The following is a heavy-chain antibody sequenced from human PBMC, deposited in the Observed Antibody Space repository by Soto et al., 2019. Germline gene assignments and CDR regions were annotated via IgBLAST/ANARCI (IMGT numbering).Heavy chain of an antibody. CDR3: ARNRDTTWIQDPVPADWFDP. V-gene: IGHV1-69*06. Sequence: QVQLVQSGAEVKKPGSSVKVSCKASGGTFSSDAISWVRQAPGQGLEWMGGVIPIFGTTNYAQKFQGRVTINADKSTSTAYMELSGLTSEDTAVYYCARNRDTTWIQDPVPADWFDPWGQGTQVTVSS. J-gene: IGHJ5*02. D-gene: IGHD5-18*01. CDR1: GGTFSSDA. CDR2: VIPIFGTT.